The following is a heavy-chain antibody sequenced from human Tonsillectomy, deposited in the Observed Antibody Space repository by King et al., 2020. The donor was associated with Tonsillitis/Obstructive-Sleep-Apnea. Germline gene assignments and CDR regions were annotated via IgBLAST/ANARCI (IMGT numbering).Heavy chain of an antibody. CDR3: VKGSGSYSTDAFDI. CDR1: GFTFSSYA. V-gene: IGHV3-64D*06. CDR2: ISSNGGST. D-gene: IGHD1-26*01. Sequence: QLVQSGGGLVQPGGSLRLSCSASGFTFSSYAMHWVRQAPGKGLEYVSPISSNGGSTYYADSVKGRFTISRDNSKNTLYLQMSSLRAEDTAVYYCVKGSGSYSTDAFDIWGQGTMVTVSS. J-gene: IGHJ3*02.